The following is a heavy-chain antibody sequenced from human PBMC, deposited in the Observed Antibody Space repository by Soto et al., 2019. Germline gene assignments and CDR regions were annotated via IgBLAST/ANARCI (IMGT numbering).Heavy chain of an antibody. CDR2: IYHSGST. CDR1: CGSISSYY. V-gene: IGHV4-59*01. Sequence: SATLSLTFPVSCGSISSYYWSWIRQPPGKGLEWIGYIYHSGSTNYNPSLKSRVTISVDTSKNQCSLKLSSVTAADTAVYYCARDLTYYYDSRDYYYGMDVWGQGTTVS. D-gene: IGHD3-22*01. CDR3: ARDLTYYYDSRDYYYGMDV. J-gene: IGHJ6*02.